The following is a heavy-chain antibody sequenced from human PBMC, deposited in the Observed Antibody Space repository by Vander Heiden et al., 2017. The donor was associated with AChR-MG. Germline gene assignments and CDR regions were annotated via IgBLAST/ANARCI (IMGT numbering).Heavy chain of an antibody. CDR2: ISWNSGSI. Sequence: EVQLVESGGGLVQPGRSLRPSCAASGFTLDDYAMHWVRQAPGKGLEWVSGISWNSGSIGYADSVKGRFTISRDNAKNSLYLQMNSLRAEDTALYYCAKAVHYGSGSYDGGPFDYWGQGTLVTVSS. V-gene: IGHV3-9*01. D-gene: IGHD3-10*01. CDR1: GFTLDDYA. J-gene: IGHJ4*02. CDR3: AKAVHYGSGSYDGGPFDY.